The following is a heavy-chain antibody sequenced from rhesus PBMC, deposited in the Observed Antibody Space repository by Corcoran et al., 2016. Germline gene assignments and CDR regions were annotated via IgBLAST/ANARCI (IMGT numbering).Heavy chain of an antibody. D-gene: IGHD2-39*01. Sequence: QVQLQESGPGLVKPSETLSLTCAVSGGSISDYHYWNWIRQPPGKGLAWIGNIYGNSASTYYNPSLKSRVTISKDTSKNQFFLKLSSVTAADTAVYYCAKSPYCSRGVCHFDYWGQGVLVTVSS. CDR1: GGSISDYHY. CDR3: AKSPYCSRGVCHFDY. J-gene: IGHJ4*01. CDR2: IYGNSAST. V-gene: IGHV4S9*01.